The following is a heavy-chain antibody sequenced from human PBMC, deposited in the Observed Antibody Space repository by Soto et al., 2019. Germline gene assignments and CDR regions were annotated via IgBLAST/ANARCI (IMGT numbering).Heavy chain of an antibody. V-gene: IGHV1-69*13. Sequence: SVKISCKASGGTFSSYAISWVRQAPGQGLEWMGGIIPIFGTANYAQKFQGRVTITADESTSTAYMELSSLRSEDTAVYYCARDQGFGYSYGQPFDYWGQGTLVTVSS. D-gene: IGHD5-18*01. CDR1: GGTFSSYA. CDR3: ARDQGFGYSYGQPFDY. J-gene: IGHJ4*02. CDR2: IIPIFGTA.